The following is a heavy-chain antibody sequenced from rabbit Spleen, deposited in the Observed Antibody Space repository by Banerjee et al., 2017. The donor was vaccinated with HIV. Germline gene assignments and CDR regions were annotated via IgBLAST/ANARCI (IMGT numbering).Heavy chain of an antibody. CDR1: GFSFSSSYY. CDR2: IYGGDGSST. J-gene: IGHJ4*01. V-gene: IGHV1S45*01. CDR3: ARRVHNRGDYEL. Sequence: QEQLVESGGDLVQPEGSLTLTCTASGFSFSSSYYMCWVRQAPGKGLEWIACIYGGDGSSTAYANWAKGRFTISKTSSTTVPLQMTRLTAADTATYFCARRVHNRGDYELWGQGTLVTVS. D-gene: IGHD2-1*01.